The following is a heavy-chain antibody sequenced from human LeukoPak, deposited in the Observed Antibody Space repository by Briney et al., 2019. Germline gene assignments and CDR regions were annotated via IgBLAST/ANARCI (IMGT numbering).Heavy chain of an antibody. CDR1: GGSFSGSY. D-gene: IGHD1-20*01. CDR3: ARLYNWNYFNY. V-gene: IGHV4-34*01. Sequence: SETLSLTCAVYGGSFSGSYWSWFRQPLGGGLEWSGEINHSGSTNYNPSLKRRVTISVDTSKNQFSLKLSSVTAADTAVYYCARLYNWNYFNYWGQGTLVTVSS. CDR2: INHSGST. J-gene: IGHJ4*02.